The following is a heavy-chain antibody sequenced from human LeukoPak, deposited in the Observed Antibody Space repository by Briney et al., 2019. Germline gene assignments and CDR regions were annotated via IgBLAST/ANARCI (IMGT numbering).Heavy chain of an antibody. J-gene: IGHJ4*02. CDR2: ITYDGSSK. CDR1: GFTFSSYA. CDR3: AREQRGYDCYY. D-gene: IGHD5-12*01. Sequence: GGSLRLSCAASGFTFSSYAMHWVRQAPGKGLEWVALITYDGSSKYYADSVKGRFTISRDNSKNTLYLQMGSLRAEDTAVYYCAREQRGYDCYYWGQGTLVTVSS. V-gene: IGHV3-30-3*01.